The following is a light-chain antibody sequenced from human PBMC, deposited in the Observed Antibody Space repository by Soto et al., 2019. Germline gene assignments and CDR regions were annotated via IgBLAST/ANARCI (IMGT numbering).Light chain of an antibody. V-gene: IGLV2-14*03. J-gene: IGLJ1*01. Sequence: QSVLTQPVSVSGSPGQSITISCTGTSSDVGGYNYVSWYQQHPGKAPKLMIYDVSSRPSGVSNRFSGSKSGNTASLTISGPQAEDEADYYCSSYTSSSTPYVFGAGTKVTVL. CDR2: DVS. CDR1: SSDVGGYNY. CDR3: SSYTSSSTPYV.